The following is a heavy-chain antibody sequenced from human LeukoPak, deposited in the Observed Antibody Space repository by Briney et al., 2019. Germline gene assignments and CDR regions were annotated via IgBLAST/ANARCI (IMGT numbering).Heavy chain of an antibody. Sequence: SETLSLTCTVSGGSIRSSYWSWIRQPPGKGLEWIGYIYYSGSTNYNPSLKSRLTISVDTPKNQFSLKLSSVTAADTAVYYCAKDSPLIEEAIRWGRNVFDVWGQGTMVAVSS. CDR3: AKDSPLIEEAIRWGRNVFDV. J-gene: IGHJ3*01. CDR1: GGSIRSSY. D-gene: IGHD2-21*01. CDR2: IYYSGST. V-gene: IGHV4-59*08.